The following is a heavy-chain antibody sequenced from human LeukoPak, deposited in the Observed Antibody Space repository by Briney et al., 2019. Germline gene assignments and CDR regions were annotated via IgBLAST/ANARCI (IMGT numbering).Heavy chain of an antibody. J-gene: IGHJ4*02. CDR2: IRYDGSNK. D-gene: IGHD7-27*01. V-gene: IGHV3-30*02. CDR1: GFTFSSYG. Sequence: PGGSLRLSCAALGFTFSSYGMHWVHQAPGKGLEWVAFIRYDGSNKYYADSVKGRFHISRDNSKNPLYLQMNTLSAEDTAVYDCARGATGERLGYWGQGTLVTVSS. CDR3: ARGATGERLGY.